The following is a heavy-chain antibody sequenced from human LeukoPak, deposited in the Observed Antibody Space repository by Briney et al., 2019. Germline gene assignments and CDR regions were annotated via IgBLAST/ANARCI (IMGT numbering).Heavy chain of an antibody. D-gene: IGHD1-26*01. Sequence: PGGSLRLSCAASGFTFSSYGMHWVRQAPGKGLEWVAFIRYDGSNKYYAGSVKGRFTISRDNSKNTVYLQMSSLRAEDKAVYYCARELREHGVFDIWGQGTLVTVSS. CDR3: ARELREHGVFDI. CDR1: GFTFSSYG. J-gene: IGHJ3*02. CDR2: IRYDGSNK. V-gene: IGHV3-30*02.